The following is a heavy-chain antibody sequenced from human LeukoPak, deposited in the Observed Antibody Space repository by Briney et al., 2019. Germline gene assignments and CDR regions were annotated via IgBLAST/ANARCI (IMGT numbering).Heavy chain of an antibody. CDR3: ARGAYCGGDCSSSDSFDI. V-gene: IGHV1-18*01. D-gene: IGHD2-21*02. CDR2: ISAYNGNT. Sequence: ASMKVSCKAFGYTFINYGVSWVRQAPGQGLEWMGWISAYNGNTNYAQNLQGRVTMSTDTPTNTAHLELRTLTSDDTAVYYCARGAYCGGDCSSSDSFDIWGQGTMVSVSS. CDR1: GYTFINYG. J-gene: IGHJ3*02.